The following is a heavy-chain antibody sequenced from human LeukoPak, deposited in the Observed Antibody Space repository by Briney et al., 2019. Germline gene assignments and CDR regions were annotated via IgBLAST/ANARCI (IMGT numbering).Heavy chain of an antibody. J-gene: IGHJ4*02. CDR3: AREGVVPAALDY. D-gene: IGHD2-2*01. CDR2: IIPIFGTA. Sequence: ASVKVSCKASGGTFSSYAISWVRQPPGQGLEWMGGIIPIFGTANYAQKFQGRVTITADESTSTAYMELSSLRSEDTAVYYCAREGVVPAALDYWGQGTLVTVSS. V-gene: IGHV1-69*13. CDR1: GGTFSSYA.